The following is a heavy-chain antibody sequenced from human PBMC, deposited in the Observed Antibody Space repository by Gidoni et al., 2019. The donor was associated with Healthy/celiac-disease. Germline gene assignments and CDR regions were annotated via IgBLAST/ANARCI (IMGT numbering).Heavy chain of an antibody. CDR2: ISYDGSNK. CDR1: GFTFSSYG. D-gene: IGHD6-19*01. J-gene: IGHJ4*02. CDR3: AKAGLLYSSGWSVDY. V-gene: IGHV3-30*18. Sequence: QVQLVESGGGVVQPGRSLRLSCAASGFTFSSYGMHWVRQAPGKGLEWVAVISYDGSNKYYADSVKGRFTISRDNSKNTLYLQMNSLRAEDTAVYYCAKAGLLYSSGWSVDYWGQGTLVTVSS.